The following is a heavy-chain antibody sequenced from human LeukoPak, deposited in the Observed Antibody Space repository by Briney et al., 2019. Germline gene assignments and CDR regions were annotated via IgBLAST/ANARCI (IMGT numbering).Heavy chain of an antibody. CDR1: GCTFNSYG. J-gene: IGHJ4*02. CDR3: ARDVISRQMITLGLGF. CDR2: ISYDGSKR. V-gene: IGHV3-30*03. D-gene: IGHD1-20*01. Sequence: GGSLRLSCVTSGCTFNSYGFYWVRQAPGKGLEWVAVISYDGSKRYYADSVKGRFTISRDTSNKTAYLEMNSLRVDDTAVYYCARDVISRQMITLGLGFWGQGNLVPVSS.